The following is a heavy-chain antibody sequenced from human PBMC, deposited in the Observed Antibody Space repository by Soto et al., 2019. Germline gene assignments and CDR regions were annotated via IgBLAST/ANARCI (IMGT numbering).Heavy chain of an antibody. CDR2: ISSSSSYI. J-gene: IGHJ6*02. D-gene: IGHD3-3*01. CDR1: GFTFSSYS. V-gene: IGHV3-21*01. CDR3: ARDAIFGVVISYGMDV. Sequence: GGSLRLSCAASGFTFSSYSMNWVRQAPGKGLEWVSSISSSSSYIYYADSVKGRFTISRDNAKNSLYLQMNSLRAEDTAVYYCARDAIFGVVISYGMDVWGQGTTVTVSS.